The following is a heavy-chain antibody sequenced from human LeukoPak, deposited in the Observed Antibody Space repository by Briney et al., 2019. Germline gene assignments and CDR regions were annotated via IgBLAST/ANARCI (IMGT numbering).Heavy chain of an antibody. CDR1: RFTFSSYA. D-gene: IGHD3-10*01. CDR2: ISGGGGST. V-gene: IGHV3-23*01. J-gene: IGHJ4*02. CDR3: AKGSAFDY. Sequence: GGSLRLSCAASRFTFSSYAMSWVRQAPGKGLEWVSTISGGGGSTYSADSVKGRFTISRDNSKNTLYLQMNSLRAEDTAVYYCAKGSAFDYWGQGTLVTVSS.